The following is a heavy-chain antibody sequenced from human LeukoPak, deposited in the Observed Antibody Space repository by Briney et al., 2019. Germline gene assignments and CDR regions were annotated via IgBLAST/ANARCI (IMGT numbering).Heavy chain of an antibody. CDR1: GFTFSSYA. Sequence: LRLSCAASGFTFSSYAMSWVRQPPGKGLEWIGYIFYSGSTYYNPSLKSRVTISVDTSKNQFSLRLSSVTAADTAVYYCARVRGDYPFDYWGQGTLVTVSS. V-gene: IGHV4-30-4*08. D-gene: IGHD4-17*01. J-gene: IGHJ4*02. CDR3: ARVRGDYPFDY. CDR2: IFYSGST.